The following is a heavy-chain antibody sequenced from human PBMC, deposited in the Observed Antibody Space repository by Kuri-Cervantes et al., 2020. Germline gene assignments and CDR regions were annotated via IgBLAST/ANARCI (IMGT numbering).Heavy chain of an antibody. J-gene: IGHJ6*03. Sequence: ASVKVSCKASGYTFTGYYMHWVRQAPGQGLEWMGWINPNSGGTNYAQKFQGRVTMTRDTSISTAYMELSRLRSDDTAVYYCARDTGDYYDSTLPDYYMDVWGKGTTVTVSS. CDR2: INPNSGGT. CDR1: GYTFTGYY. CDR3: ARDTGDYYDSTLPDYYMDV. V-gene: IGHV1-2*02. D-gene: IGHD3-22*01.